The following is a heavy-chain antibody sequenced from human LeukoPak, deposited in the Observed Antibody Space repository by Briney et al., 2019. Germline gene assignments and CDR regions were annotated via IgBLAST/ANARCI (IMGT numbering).Heavy chain of an antibody. Sequence: SETLSLTCAVSGFTISPYYWAWIRQPPGKGLEWIGYIYYSGSTYYNPSLKSRVTIPVDTSKNQFSLKLSSVTAADTAVYYCARGSSGLRYYYYYFMDVWGKGTTVTVSS. CDR3: ARGSSGLRYYYYYFMDV. CDR1: GFTISPYY. J-gene: IGHJ6*03. V-gene: IGHV4-59*06. CDR2: IYYSGST. D-gene: IGHD5/OR15-5a*01.